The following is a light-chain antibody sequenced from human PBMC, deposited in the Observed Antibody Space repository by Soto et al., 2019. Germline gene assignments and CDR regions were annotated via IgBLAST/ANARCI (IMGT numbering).Light chain of an antibody. CDR1: QSISSW. J-gene: IGKJ1*01. CDR3: KQYNSYSST. V-gene: IGKV1-5*01. CDR2: DAS. Sequence: IQMTQSPSSLSASVGDRVTITCRASQSISSWLAWYQQKPGKAPKLLIYDASSLESGVQSRFSGSGSGTEFTLTIRSLQPDDFATYYCKQYNSYSSTFGQGTKVDIK.